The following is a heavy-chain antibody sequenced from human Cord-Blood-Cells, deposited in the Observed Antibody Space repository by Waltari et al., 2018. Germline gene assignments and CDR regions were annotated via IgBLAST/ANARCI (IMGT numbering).Heavy chain of an antibody. CDR2: IIPIFGTA. CDR1: GGPFSSYA. Sequence: QVQLVQSGAEVKKAGSSVKVSFKASGGPFSSYAISWVRPAPGQGLEWMGGIIPIFGTANYAQKFQGRVTITADESTSTAYMELSSLRSEDTAVYYCARARDGYNYNYFDYWGQGTLVTVSS. J-gene: IGHJ4*02. CDR3: ARARDGYNYNYFDY. V-gene: IGHV1-69*01. D-gene: IGHD5-12*01.